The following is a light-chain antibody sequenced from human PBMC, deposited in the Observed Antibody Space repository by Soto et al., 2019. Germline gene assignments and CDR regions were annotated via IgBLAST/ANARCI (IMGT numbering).Light chain of an antibody. CDR2: KAS. V-gene: IGKV1-5*03. Sequence: DIPMTQSPSTLSASVGDRVTITCRASQSLNIWLAWYQQKAGKAPKLLISKASSLESGVPSRFSGSGSGTEFTLTISSLQPDDFATYYCQQYKAYPYTFGQGTKLE. CDR3: QQYKAYPYT. CDR1: QSLNIW. J-gene: IGKJ2*01.